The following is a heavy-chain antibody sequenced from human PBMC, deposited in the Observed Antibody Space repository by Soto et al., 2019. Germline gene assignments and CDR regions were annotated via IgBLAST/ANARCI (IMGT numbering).Heavy chain of an antibody. V-gene: IGHV3-53*01. CDR3: AKDCTSWYQGCFDY. J-gene: IGHJ4*02. CDR1: MFTVSSTY. Sequence: SLRLSCAASMFTVSSTYMSWVLHAPGKGLEWVSVIYSGGSTYYADSVKGRFTLSRDNSKNTLYLQMNSLRAEDTAVYYCAKDCTSWYQGCFDYWGQGTLVTVSS. D-gene: IGHD6-13*01. CDR2: IYSGGST.